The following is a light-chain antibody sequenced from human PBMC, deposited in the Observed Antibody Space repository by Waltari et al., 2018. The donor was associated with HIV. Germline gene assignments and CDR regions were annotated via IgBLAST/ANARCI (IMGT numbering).Light chain of an antibody. CDR2: END. V-gene: IGLV1-51*02. CDR3: GTWDISLSAWV. Sequence: QSVLTQPPSVSAAPGQAVTISCSGSNPNIGNTYVSWYQQLSGTAPRLLIYENDKRPSGIPDRFSGSKSGTSATLGITGLQTGDEADYFCGTWDISLSAWVFGGGTKLTVV. J-gene: IGLJ3*02. CDR1: NPNIGNTY.